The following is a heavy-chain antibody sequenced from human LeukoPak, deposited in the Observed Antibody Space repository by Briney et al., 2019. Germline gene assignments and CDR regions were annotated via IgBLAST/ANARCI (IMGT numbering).Heavy chain of an antibody. CDR1: GLTFSTHW. D-gene: IGHD1-20*01. CDR2: INDDGSLT. Sequence: GVSLRLSCAASGLTFSTHWMYWVRQTPDKGLVWVSGINDDGSLTNYADSVKGRFTMSRDNAKNTLFLQMNSLRAEDTALYYCVSYNWNQPDYWGQGSLVTVSS. CDR3: VSYNWNQPDY. J-gene: IGHJ4*02. V-gene: IGHV3-74*01.